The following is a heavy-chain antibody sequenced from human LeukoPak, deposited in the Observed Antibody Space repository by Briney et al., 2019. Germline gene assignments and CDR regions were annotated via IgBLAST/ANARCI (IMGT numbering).Heavy chain of an antibody. CDR2: IHYSGST. D-gene: IGHD2-2*01. J-gene: IGHJ3*02. CDR3: ARHGCSSTSCYEDDAFDI. V-gene: IGHV4-39*01. CDR1: GGSISSSSYY. Sequence: PSETLSLTCTVSGGSISSSSYYWGWIRQPPGKGLEWIGSIHYSGSTYYNSSLKSRVTISVDTSKNQFSLKLSSVTAADTAVYYCARHGCSSTSCYEDDAFDIWGQGTMVTVSS.